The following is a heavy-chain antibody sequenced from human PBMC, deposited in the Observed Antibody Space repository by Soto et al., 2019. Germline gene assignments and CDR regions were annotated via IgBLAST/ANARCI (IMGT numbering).Heavy chain of an antibody. D-gene: IGHD2-21*02. CDR3: VPEARGLTRYASLDF. J-gene: IGHJ4*02. V-gene: IGHV3-15*07. CDR2: IKSNRDGGTT. Sequence: EVQLVESGGGLVKPGGSLRLSCAASGFTFNNAWMNWVRQAPGTGLEWVGRIKSNRDGGTTDYAAPVEGRFTISRDDSKNPMYLQMNSPKTEDTAIYYCVPEARGLTRYASLDFWGQGTLVTVSS. CDR1: GFTFNNAW.